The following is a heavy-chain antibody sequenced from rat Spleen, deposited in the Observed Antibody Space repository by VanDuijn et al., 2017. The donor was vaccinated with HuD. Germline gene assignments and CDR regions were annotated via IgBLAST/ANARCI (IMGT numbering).Heavy chain of an antibody. J-gene: IGHJ2*01. V-gene: IGHV2-13*01. D-gene: IGHD1-11*01. CDR2: IWGNGNS. Sequence: QVQLKESGPGLVQPSQTLSLICTVSGFSLISNSVHWVRQPPGKGLDWMGVIWGNGNSNYNSALKSRLSISRDTSKSQVYLKMNSLQTDDTAMYYCARISGRYGGYSELGDYWGQGVMVTVSS. CDR1: GFSLISNS. CDR3: ARISGRYGGYSELGDY.